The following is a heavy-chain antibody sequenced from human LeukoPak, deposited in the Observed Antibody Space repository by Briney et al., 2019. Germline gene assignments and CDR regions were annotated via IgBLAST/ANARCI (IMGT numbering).Heavy chain of an antibody. J-gene: IGHJ6*03. D-gene: IGHD3-10*01. V-gene: IGHV4-39*01. CDR2: IYYSGST. CDR1: GGSISSSSYY. Sequence: SETLSLTCTVSGGSISSSSYYWGWIRQPPGKGLGWIGSIYYSGSTYYNPSLKSRVTISVDTSKNQFSLKLSSVTAADTAVYYCARHRYYYRSGSYYGAPYYMDVWGKGTTVTISS. CDR3: ARHRYYYRSGSYYGAPYYMDV.